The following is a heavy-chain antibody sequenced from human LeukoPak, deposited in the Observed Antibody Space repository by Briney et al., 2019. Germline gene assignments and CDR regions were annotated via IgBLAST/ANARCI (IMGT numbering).Heavy chain of an antibody. CDR2: ISYDGSNK. CDR1: GFTFSTYG. D-gene: IGHD2-15*01. J-gene: IGHJ6*02. V-gene: IGHV3-30*18. CDR3: VKDLLRYCGGGSCPGMDV. Sequence: GGSLRLSCAASGFTFSTYGMHWVRQAPGKGLEWVAAISYDGSNKYHVDSVKGRFTVSRDNSKNTLYLQMNSLRAEDTAVYYCVKDLLRYCGGGSCPGMDVWGQGTTVTVSS.